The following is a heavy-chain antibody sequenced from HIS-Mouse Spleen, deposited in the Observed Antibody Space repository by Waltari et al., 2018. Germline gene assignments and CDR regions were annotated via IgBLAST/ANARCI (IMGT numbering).Heavy chain of an antibody. CDR3: AREIPYSSSWYDWYFDL. D-gene: IGHD6-13*01. V-gene: IGHV4-39*07. Sequence: QLQLQESGPGLVKPSETLSLTCTVSGCSISSSSYYWCWIRQPPGKGLEWIGSIYYSGSTYYKPSLKGRVTISVDTSKNQFSLKLSSVTAADTAVYYCAREIPYSSSWYDWYFDLWGRGTLVTVSS. CDR1: GCSISSSSYY. CDR2: IYYSGST. J-gene: IGHJ2*01.